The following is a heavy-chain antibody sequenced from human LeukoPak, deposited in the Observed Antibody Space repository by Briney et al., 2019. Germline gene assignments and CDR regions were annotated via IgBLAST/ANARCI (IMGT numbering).Heavy chain of an antibody. CDR2: ISNNGGYT. D-gene: IGHD2-15*01. J-gene: IGHJ4*02. Sequence: GGSLRVSCAASGFTVSSSARRWVRQVPGKGLEWVSAISNNGGYTYYADSVQGRFTISRDNSKSTLCLQMNSLRAEDTAVYYCAKQLGYCSDGSCYFPYWGQGTLVTVSS. CDR3: AKQLGYCSDGSCYFPY. V-gene: IGHV3-23*01. CDR1: GFTVSSSA.